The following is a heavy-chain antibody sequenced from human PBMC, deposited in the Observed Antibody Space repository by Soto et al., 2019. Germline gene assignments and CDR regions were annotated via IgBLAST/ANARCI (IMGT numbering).Heavy chain of an antibody. V-gene: IGHV4-59*08. Sequence: SETLSLTWTVSGGSISSYYWSWIRQPPGKGLEWIGYIYHGGSTYYNPSLNSRVALSIDMTNNHVSLKLNSVTAADTAVYYCARVGPWVPYYYDSSPYTFENWFDPWGQGTLVTVSS. J-gene: IGHJ5*02. CDR2: IYHGGST. CDR3: ARVGPWVPYYYDSSPYTFENWFDP. D-gene: IGHD3-22*01. CDR1: GGSISSYY.